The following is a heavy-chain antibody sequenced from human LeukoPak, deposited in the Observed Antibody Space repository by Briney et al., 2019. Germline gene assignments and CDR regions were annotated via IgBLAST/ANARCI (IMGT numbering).Heavy chain of an antibody. CDR1: GFPFSSYA. D-gene: IGHD3-9*01. Sequence: GGSLRLSCSASGFPFSSYAMRWVRQAPGKGLESVSAISTNGGSTYYADSVKGRFTISRDNSKNTLYLQMSSLRAEDTAVYYCVKDYDILTGYFDYWGQGTLVTVSS. V-gene: IGHV3-64D*06. CDR3: VKDYDILTGYFDY. J-gene: IGHJ4*02. CDR2: ISTNGGST.